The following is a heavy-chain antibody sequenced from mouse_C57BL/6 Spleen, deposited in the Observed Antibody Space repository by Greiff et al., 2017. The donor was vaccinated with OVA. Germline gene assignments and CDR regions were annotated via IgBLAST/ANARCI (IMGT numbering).Heavy chain of an antibody. CDR2: IYPGSGST. Sequence: QVQLQQPGAELVKPGASVKMSCKASGYTFTSYWITWVKQRPGQGLEWIGDIYPGSGSTNYNEKFKSKATLTVDTSSSTAYMQLSSLTSEDSAVYYCAKDSSGPCAMDYWGQGTSVTVSS. CDR1: GYTFTSYW. CDR3: AKDSSGPCAMDY. V-gene: IGHV1-55*01. D-gene: IGHD3-2*02. J-gene: IGHJ4*01.